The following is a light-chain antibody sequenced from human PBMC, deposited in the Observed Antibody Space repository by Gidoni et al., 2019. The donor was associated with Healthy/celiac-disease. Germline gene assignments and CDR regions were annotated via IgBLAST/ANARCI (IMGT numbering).Light chain of an antibody. CDR1: QGISNY. CDR2: AAS. V-gene: IGKV1-27*01. Sequence: IQMTQSPSSLSASVADRDTITCRANQGISNYLAWYQQKPGEVPKLLIYAASTLQSGVPSRFSGSRSGTNFTLTISSLQPEEVATYYCQKYNSAPPLTFGGGTKVEIK. CDR3: QKYNSAPPLT. J-gene: IGKJ4*02.